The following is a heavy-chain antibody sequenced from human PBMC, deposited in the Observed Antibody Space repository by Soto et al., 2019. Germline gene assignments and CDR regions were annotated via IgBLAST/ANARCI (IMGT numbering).Heavy chain of an antibody. D-gene: IGHD3-3*01. Sequence: PSKTLSLSRTVAGGSISSYYWSWIRQPPGKGMEWIGDIYNSGSTNYNPSLKSRVTISVDTSKNQFSLKLSSVTAADTAVYYCARGEYDFLCCCYFRGGNNYYYYYMDVWGKETTVTVSS. CDR2: IYNSGST. CDR3: ARGEYDFLCCCYFRGGNNYYYYYMDV. V-gene: IGHV4-59*01. J-gene: IGHJ6*03. CDR1: GGSISSYY.